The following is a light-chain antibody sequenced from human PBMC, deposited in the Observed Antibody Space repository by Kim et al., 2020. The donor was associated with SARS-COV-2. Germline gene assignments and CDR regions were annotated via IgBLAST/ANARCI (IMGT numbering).Light chain of an antibody. CDR3: LLYYGGQGV. CDR2: STN. CDR1: TEVVNSDNY. V-gene: IGLV7-43*01. J-gene: IGLJ3*02. Sequence: GGTLTLSSAYSTEVVNSDNYPNWFQQKPGQAPRTLIYSTNVKWSWAPAHFSGSLLGGKAALTLSGVQPEDEADYYCLLYYGGQGVFGGGTQLTVL.